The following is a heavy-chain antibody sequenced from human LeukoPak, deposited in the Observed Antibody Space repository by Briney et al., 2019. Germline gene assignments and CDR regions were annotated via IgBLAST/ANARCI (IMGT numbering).Heavy chain of an antibody. CDR2: IWYDGSNK. J-gene: IGHJ3*01. Sequence: PGMSPRLSCAASGFTFSSYGMHWVRQAPGKGLEWVALIWYDGSNKYYADSVKGRFTISRDNSKNTLYLQMDSLRGGDTAVYYCARGHLPWEVPTGTFDVWGQGTMVTVSS. CDR1: GFTFSSYG. V-gene: IGHV3-33*01. CDR3: ARGHLPWEVPTGTFDV. D-gene: IGHD1-26*01.